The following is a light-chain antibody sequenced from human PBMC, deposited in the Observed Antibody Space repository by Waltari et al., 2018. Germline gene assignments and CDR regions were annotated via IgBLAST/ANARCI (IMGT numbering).Light chain of an antibody. CDR3: NSRDTSGNNVV. Sequence: SSALTQDPAVSVAWGQTVTITCRGHRLAACYAHWYQQKPGQAPILVIYGKNNRPSGIPDRFSGSNSGNSASLTITGAQAEDEAAYYCNSRDTSGNNVVFGGGTKLTVL. J-gene: IGLJ2*01. CDR2: GKN. V-gene: IGLV3-19*01. CDR1: RLAACY.